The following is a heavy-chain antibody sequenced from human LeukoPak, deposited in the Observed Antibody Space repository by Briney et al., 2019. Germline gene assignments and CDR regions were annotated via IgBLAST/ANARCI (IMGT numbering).Heavy chain of an antibody. Sequence: PSQTLSLTCTVSGGSISSVSYYWSWIRQPAGKGLEWIGRIYTSGSTNYNPSLKSRVTISVDTSKNQFSLKLSSVTAADTAVYYCARVGWNDENAFDIWGQGTMVTVSS. CDR3: ARVGWNDENAFDI. D-gene: IGHD1-1*01. V-gene: IGHV4-61*02. J-gene: IGHJ3*02. CDR1: GGSISSVSYY. CDR2: IYTSGST.